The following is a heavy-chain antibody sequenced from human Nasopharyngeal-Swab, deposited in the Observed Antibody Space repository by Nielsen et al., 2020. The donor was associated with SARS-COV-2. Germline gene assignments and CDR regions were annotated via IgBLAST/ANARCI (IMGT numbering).Heavy chain of an antibody. D-gene: IGHD6-13*01. Sequence: SVKVSCKASGGTFSSYAISWVRQAPGQGLEWMGGIIPIFGTANYAQKFQGRVTITADESTSTAYMELSSLRSEETAVYYCARDVWGPSIAAAAPYYYGMDVWGQGTTVTVSS. J-gene: IGHJ6*02. CDR3: ARDVWGPSIAAAAPYYYGMDV. V-gene: IGHV1-69*13. CDR1: GGTFSSYA. CDR2: IIPIFGTA.